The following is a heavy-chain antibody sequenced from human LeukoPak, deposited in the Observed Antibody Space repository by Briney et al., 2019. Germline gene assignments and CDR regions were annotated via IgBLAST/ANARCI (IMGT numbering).Heavy chain of an antibody. CDR2: IYYSGST. CDR1: GGSISSGGYY. CDR3: ARLQLVHRSFDY. J-gene: IGHJ4*02. V-gene: IGHV4-31*03. D-gene: IGHD6-13*01. Sequence: SETLSLTCTVSGGSISSGGYYWSWIRQHPGKGLEWIGYIYYSGSTYYNPSLKSRVTISVDTSKNHFSLKLSSVTAADTAVYYCARLQLVHRSFDYWGQGTLVTVSS.